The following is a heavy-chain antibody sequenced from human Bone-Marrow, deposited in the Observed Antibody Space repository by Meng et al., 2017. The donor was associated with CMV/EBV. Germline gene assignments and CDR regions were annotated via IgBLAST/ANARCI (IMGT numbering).Heavy chain of an antibody. CDR3: ARAPQNGYSSYYYYGMDV. D-gene: IGHD6-13*01. Sequence: SETLSLTCAVYGGSFSGYYWSWIRQPPGKGLEWIGEIKHSGSTYYNPSLKSRVTISVDTSKNQFSLKLSSVTAADTAVYYCARAPQNGYSSYYYYGMDVWGQGTTVTVSS. V-gene: IGHV4-34*01. J-gene: IGHJ6*02. CDR1: GGSFSGYY. CDR2: IKHSGST.